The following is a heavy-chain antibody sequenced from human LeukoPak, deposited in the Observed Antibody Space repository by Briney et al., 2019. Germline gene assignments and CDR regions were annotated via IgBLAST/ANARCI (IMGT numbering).Heavy chain of an antibody. CDR2: FDPEDGET. V-gene: IGHV1-24*01. J-gene: IGHJ5*02. Sequence: ASVKVSCKVSGYTLTELSMHWVRQAPGKGLEWMGGFDPEDGETIYAQEFQGRVTMTEDTSTDTAYMELSSLRSEDTAVYYCATAPLRDDSSGYYLPVVLDPWGQGTLVTVSS. CDR3: ATAPLRDDSSGYYLPVVLDP. CDR1: GYTLTELS. D-gene: IGHD3-22*01.